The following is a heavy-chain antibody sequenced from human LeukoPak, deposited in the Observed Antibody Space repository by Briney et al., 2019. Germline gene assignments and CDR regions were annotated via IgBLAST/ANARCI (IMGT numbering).Heavy chain of an antibody. CDR3: AKVLGIAAGGTVDY. V-gene: IGHV3-23*01. CDR1: GFTFSSYA. Sequence: GGSQSLPCAASGFTFSSYAMSWVRQAPGKGLEWVSAISGSGGSTYYADSVKGRFTISRDNSKNTLYLQMNSLRAEDAAVYYCAKVLGIAAGGTVDYWGQGNPVTVSS. CDR2: ISGSGGST. D-gene: IGHD6-13*01. J-gene: IGHJ4*02.